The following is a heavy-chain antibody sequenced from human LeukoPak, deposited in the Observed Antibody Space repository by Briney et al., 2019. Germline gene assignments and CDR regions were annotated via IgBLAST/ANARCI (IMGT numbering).Heavy chain of an antibody. CDR1: GGTFSSYA. V-gene: IGHV1-69*13. J-gene: IGHJ6*03. D-gene: IGHD3-9*01. CDR3: ASPPPLRYLNTLAAQDYYYYYMDV. CDR2: IIPIFGTA. Sequence: GASVKVSCKASGGTFSSYAISWVRQAPGQGLEWMGGIIPIFGTANYAQKFQGRVTITADESTSTAYMELSSLRSEDTAVYYCASPPPLRYLNTLAAQDYYYYYMDVWGKGTTVTISS.